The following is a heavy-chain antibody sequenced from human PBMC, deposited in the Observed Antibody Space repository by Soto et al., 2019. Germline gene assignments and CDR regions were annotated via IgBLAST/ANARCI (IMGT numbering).Heavy chain of an antibody. D-gene: IGHD6-19*01. V-gene: IGHV3-23*01. CDR1: GFTFSSYA. CDR2: ISGSGGST. J-gene: IGHJ4*02. Sequence: GGSLRLSCAASGFTFSSYAMSWVRQAPGKGLEWVSAISGSGGSTYYADSVKGRFTISRDNSKNTLYLQMNSLRAEDTAVYYCAKPGSSGWYQNSYFDYWGQGTLVTVPS. CDR3: AKPGSSGWYQNSYFDY.